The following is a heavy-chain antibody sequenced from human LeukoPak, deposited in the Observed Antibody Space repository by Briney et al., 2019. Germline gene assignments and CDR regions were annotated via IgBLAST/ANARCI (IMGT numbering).Heavy chain of an antibody. D-gene: IGHD3-9*01. CDR2: ISYDGSNK. J-gene: IGHJ5*02. CDR1: GFTFSSYA. CDR3: AREPRGGELVIPFDP. Sequence: GGSLRLSCAASGFTFSSYAMHWVRQAPGKGLEWVAVISYDGSNKYYADSVKGRFTISRDNAKNSLYLQMNSLRAEDTAVYYCAREPRGGELVIPFDPWGQGTLVTVSS. V-gene: IGHV3-30*07.